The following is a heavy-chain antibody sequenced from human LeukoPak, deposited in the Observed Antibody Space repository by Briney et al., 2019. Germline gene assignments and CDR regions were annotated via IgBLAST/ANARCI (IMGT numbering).Heavy chain of an antibody. D-gene: IGHD6-19*01. V-gene: IGHV4-4*07. CDR3: AGGSSGWHYGMDV. CDR2: TYTSGST. CDR1: GGSISSYY. J-gene: IGHJ6*02. Sequence: SETLSLTCTVSGGSISSYYWSRIRQPAGKGLEWIGRTYTSGSTNYNPSLKSRVTMSVDTSKNQFSLKLSSVTAADTAVYYCAGGSSGWHYGMDVWGQGTTVTVSS.